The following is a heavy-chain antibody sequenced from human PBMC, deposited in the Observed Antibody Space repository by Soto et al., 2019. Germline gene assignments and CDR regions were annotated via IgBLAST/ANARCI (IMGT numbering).Heavy chain of an antibody. CDR3: ARSGDSTGWGIDL. D-gene: IGHD6-19*01. CDR1: GFIFRSFP. CDR2: IHTTGGST. Sequence: GGSLRLSCVGTGFIFRSFPMNWVRQAPGRGLEWVSYIHTTGGSTYYADSVKGRFTVSRDDDWNSLSLEMTNLRDEDTAVYYCARSGDSTGWGIDLWGRGTLVTVSS. J-gene: IGHJ4*02. V-gene: IGHV3-48*02.